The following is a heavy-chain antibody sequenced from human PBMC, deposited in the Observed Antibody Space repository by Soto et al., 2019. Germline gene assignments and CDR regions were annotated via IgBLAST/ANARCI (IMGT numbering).Heavy chain of an antibody. CDR1: GFTFSSYA. CDR3: AKVTYGDYFDY. V-gene: IGHV3-23*01. J-gene: IGHJ4*02. Sequence: GGSLRLSCAASGFTFSSYAMSWVRQAPGKGLEWVSAISCSGSSTYYADSVKGRFTISRDNSKNTLYLQMNSLRAEDTAVYYCAKVTYGDYFDYWGQGTRVTVSS. D-gene: IGHD4-17*01. CDR2: ISCSGSST.